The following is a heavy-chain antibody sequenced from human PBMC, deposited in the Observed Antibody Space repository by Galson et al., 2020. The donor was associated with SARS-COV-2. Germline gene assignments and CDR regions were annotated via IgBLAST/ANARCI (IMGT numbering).Heavy chain of an antibody. Sequence: SETLSLTCGVYGGSLSGSYWAWIRQSPGKGLEWIGDTDHSGHANCKSSLKSRVTISIDTPNNQFSLKLSSVTAADTAVYYCATYSVVVVAPTPLRADYWGQGTLVTVSS. CDR1: GGSLSGSY. J-gene: IGHJ4*02. V-gene: IGHV4-34*01. CDR3: ATYSVVVVAPTPLRADY. D-gene: IGHD2-15*01. CDR2: TDHSGHA.